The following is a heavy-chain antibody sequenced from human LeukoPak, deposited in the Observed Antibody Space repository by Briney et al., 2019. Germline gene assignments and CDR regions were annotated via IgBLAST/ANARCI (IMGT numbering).Heavy chain of an antibody. J-gene: IGHJ5*02. Sequence: PSETLSLACAVYGGSFSGYYWSWIRQPPGKGLERIGEINHSGSTNYNPSLKSRVTISVDTSKNQFSLKLSSVTAADTAVYYCAREALMYSSSWYPWFDPWGQGTLVTVSS. V-gene: IGHV4-34*01. CDR3: AREALMYSSSWYPWFDP. CDR1: GGSFSGYY. D-gene: IGHD6-13*01. CDR2: INHSGST.